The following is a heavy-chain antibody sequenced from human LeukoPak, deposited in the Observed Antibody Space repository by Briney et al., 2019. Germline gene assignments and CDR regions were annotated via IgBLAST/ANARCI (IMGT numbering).Heavy chain of an antibody. Sequence: GGSLRLSCAASGFSFSSYGMHWVRQAPGKGLEWVAFIRYDESNKYYADSVKGRFTISRDNSRNTLYLQMNSLRAEDTAVYYCAKDSRYSSSWYPGWGQGTLVTVSS. D-gene: IGHD6-13*01. CDR1: GFSFSSYG. J-gene: IGHJ4*02. CDR3: AKDSRYSSSWYPG. V-gene: IGHV3-30*02. CDR2: IRYDESNK.